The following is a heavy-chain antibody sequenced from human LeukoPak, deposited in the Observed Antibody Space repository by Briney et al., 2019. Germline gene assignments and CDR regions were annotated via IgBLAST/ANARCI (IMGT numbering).Heavy chain of an antibody. CDR3: AKYISPGSRQFDY. J-gene: IGHJ4*02. Sequence: PGGSLRLSCAAPGFTFSSYAMSWVRQAPGKGLEWVSSISGNGGDTFYADSVKGRFTISRDRSKNTLFLQMNSLRAEDTAIYYCAKYISPGSRQFDYWGQGTLVTVSS. V-gene: IGHV3-23*01. CDR2: ISGNGGDT. D-gene: IGHD1-26*01. CDR1: GFTFSSYA.